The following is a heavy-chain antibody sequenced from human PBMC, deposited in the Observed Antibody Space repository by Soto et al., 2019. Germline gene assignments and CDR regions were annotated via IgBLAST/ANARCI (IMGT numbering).Heavy chain of an antibody. J-gene: IGHJ3*02. CDR2: INYSGST. Sequence: QVQLQQWGAGLLKSSETLSLTCAVYGGSFSGYYWTWIRQPPGKGLEWIGEINYSGSTNYNPSLKSRVTISVDTPKNQLSLKLSSVTTADTAVYYCARTYGSGSRGTLDIWGQGTMVTVSS. CDR3: ARTYGSGSRGTLDI. CDR1: GGSFSGYY. D-gene: IGHD3-10*01. V-gene: IGHV4-34*01.